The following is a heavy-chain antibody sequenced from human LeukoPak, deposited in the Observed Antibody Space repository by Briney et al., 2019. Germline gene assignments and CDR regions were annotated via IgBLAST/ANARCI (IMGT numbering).Heavy chain of an antibody. J-gene: IGHJ6*03. CDR2: IKEDGNEK. V-gene: IGHV3-7*01. CDR1: GFTFSRYW. D-gene: IGHD6-19*01. Sequence: GGSLRLSCADSGFTFSRYWMSWVRQAPGKGLEWVANIKEDGNEKYYVDSVKGRFTISRDNAKNSLYLQMNSLRAEDTAVYYCTRELGYNSGWSDSFYYYYLDVWGKGTTVTVSS. CDR3: TRELGYNSGWSDSFYYYYLDV.